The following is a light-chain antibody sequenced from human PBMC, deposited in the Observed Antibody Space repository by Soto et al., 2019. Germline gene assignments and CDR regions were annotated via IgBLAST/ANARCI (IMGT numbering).Light chain of an antibody. V-gene: IGKV1-39*01. J-gene: IGKJ1*01. CDR3: QQSYSTPWT. Sequence: DVQMTQYQSSLSASVGDRVTISCRASQTISSFLNWYQHKPGKAPKLLIYATSSLQSGVPSRFSGSGSGTDFTLTISSLQPEDFTTYYCQQSYSTPWTFGQGTMVDI. CDR2: ATS. CDR1: QTISSF.